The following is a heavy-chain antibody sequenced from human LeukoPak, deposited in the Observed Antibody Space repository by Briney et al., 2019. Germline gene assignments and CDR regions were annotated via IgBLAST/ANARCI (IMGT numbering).Heavy chain of an antibody. D-gene: IGHD3-22*01. V-gene: IGHV6-1*01. CDR3: ARESMIVVVKSWFDP. CDR2: TYYRSKWYN. CDR1: GDTVSSNSAA. Sequence: SQTLSLTCAISGDTVSSNSAAWNWIRQSPSRGLERLGRTYYRSKWYNDYAVSVKSRITINPDTSKNQFSLQLNSVTPEDTAVYYCARESMIVVVKSWFDPWGQGTLVTVSS. J-gene: IGHJ5*02.